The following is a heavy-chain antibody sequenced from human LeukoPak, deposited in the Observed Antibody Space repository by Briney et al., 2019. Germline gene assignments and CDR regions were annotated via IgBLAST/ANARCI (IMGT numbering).Heavy chain of an antibody. V-gene: IGHV1-2*06. D-gene: IGHD2-2*01. J-gene: IGHJ4*02. Sequence: ASVKVSCKASGYTFSDYYLHWVRPAPGQGLEWMGRISPNSGGTDYAQKFQGKVTMTRDASISTVYMDLNRLRSDDTAIYYCARQLETTSWFDYWGQGTLVIVSS. CDR2: ISPNSGGT. CDR1: GYTFSDYY. CDR3: ARQLETTSWFDY.